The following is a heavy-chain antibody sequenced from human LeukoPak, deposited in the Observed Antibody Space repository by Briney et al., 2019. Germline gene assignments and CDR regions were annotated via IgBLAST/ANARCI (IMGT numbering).Heavy chain of an antibody. CDR3: ARTVRYYDFWSGFNWFDP. CDR1: GFTFSSYA. J-gene: IGHJ5*02. Sequence: GRSLRLSCAASGFTFSSYAMHWVRQAPGKGLEWVAVISYDGSNKYYADSVKGRFTISRDNSKNTLYLQMNSLRAEDTAVYYCARTVRYYDFWSGFNWFDPWGQGTLVTVSS. CDR2: ISYDGSNK. V-gene: IGHV3-30-3*01. D-gene: IGHD3-3*01.